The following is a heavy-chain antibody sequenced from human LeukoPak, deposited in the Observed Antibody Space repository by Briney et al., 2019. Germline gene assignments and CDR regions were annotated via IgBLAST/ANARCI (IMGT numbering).Heavy chain of an antibody. CDR3: AKDVILTGYRYFDY. J-gene: IGHJ4*02. D-gene: IGHD3-9*01. CDR2: VYYDGSNK. V-gene: IGHV3-30*02. CDR1: GFTFSSYG. Sequence: GGSLRLSCAASGFTFSSYGMHWVRQAPGKGLEWVAFVYYDGSNKYYADSVKGRFTISRDNSKNTLYLQMNSLRAEDTAVYFCAKDVILTGYRYFDYWGQGTLVTVSS.